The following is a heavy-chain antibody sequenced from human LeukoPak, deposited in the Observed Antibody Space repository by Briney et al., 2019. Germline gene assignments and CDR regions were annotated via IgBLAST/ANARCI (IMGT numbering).Heavy chain of an antibody. D-gene: IGHD6-13*01. CDR1: GYTFTSYD. CDR2: MNPNSGNT. CDR3: ARWVSSWNAVDY. J-gene: IGHJ4*02. V-gene: IGHV1-8*01. Sequence: ASVKVSCKASGYTFTSYDINWVRQATGQGLEWMGWMNPNSGNTGYAQKFQGRVTMTRNTSISTAYMELSSLRSEDTAVYYCARWVSSWNAVDYWSQGTLVTVSS.